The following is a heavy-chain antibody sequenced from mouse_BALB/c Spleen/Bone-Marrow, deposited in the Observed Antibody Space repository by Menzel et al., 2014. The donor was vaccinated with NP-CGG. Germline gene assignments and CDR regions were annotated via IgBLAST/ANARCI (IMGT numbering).Heavy chain of an antibody. CDR3: TRTYEYFDY. CDR1: GYTFTSYW. Sequence: VQLQQSGAELVRPGASVKLSCKTSGYTFTSYWRNWVKQRPGQGLEWIGNIYPSDNYTNYNQKFKDKATLTVDISSTTAYMQLSSPTSEDSAVHYCTRTYEYFDYWGQGTTLTVSS. CDR2: IYPSDNYT. J-gene: IGHJ2*01. D-gene: IGHD2-3*01. V-gene: IGHV1-69*02.